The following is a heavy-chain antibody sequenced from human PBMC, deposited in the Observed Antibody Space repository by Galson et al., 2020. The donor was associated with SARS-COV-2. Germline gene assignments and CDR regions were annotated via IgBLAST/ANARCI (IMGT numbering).Heavy chain of an antibody. D-gene: IGHD4-17*01. V-gene: IGHV3-21*01. CDR2: ISSSSSYI. J-gene: IGHJ4*02. CDR3: ARAFSDYGDYWLPDS. Sequence: GSLRLSCAASGFTFSSYSMNWVRQAPGKGLEWVSSISSSSSYIYYADSVKGRFTISRDNAKNSLYLQMNSLRAEDTAVYYCARAFSDYGDYWLPDSWGQGTLVTVSS. CDR1: GFTFSSYS.